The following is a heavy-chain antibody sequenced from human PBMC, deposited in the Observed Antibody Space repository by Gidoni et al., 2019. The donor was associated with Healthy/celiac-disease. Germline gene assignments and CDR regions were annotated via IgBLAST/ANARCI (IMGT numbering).Heavy chain of an antibody. V-gene: IGHV1-3*01. J-gene: IGHJ6*02. Sequence: QVQLVQSGAEVKKPGASVKVSCKASGYTFTSYAMHWVRQAPGQRLEWMGWINAGNGNTKYSQKFQGRVTITRDTSASTAYMELSSLRSEDTAVYYCARDEGAYYYGSGQRYYYYGMDVWGQGTTVTVSS. CDR1: GYTFTSYA. CDR3: ARDEGAYYYGSGQRYYYYGMDV. CDR2: INAGNGNT. D-gene: IGHD3-10*01.